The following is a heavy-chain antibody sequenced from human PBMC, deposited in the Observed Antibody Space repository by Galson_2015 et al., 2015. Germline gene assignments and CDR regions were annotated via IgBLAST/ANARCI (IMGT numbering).Heavy chain of an antibody. CDR2: IYPYNGNT. CDR3: ARDLNEIVYGVYTYFDF. V-gene: IGHV1-18*01. CDR1: GYAFATSG. D-gene: IGHD5/OR15-5a*01. J-gene: IGHJ4*02. Sequence: SVKVSCKASGYAFATSGISWVRQAPGQGLEWMGWIYPYNGNTRYAPNLQGRVTMTTDASTSTAFMELRSLTSDDTAVYYCARDLNEIVYGVYTYFDFWGQGTLVTVSS.